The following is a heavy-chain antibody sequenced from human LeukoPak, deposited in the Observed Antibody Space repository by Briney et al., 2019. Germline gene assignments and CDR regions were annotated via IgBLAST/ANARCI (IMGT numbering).Heavy chain of an antibody. D-gene: IGHD3-3*01. CDR2: ISYDGSNK. J-gene: IGHJ6*04. CDR1: GFTFSSYA. V-gene: IGHV3-30-3*01. Sequence: GGSLRLSCAASGFTFSSYAMHWVRQAPGKGLEWVAVISYDGSNKYYADSVKGRFTISRDNSKNTLYLQMNSLRSDDTAVYYCARANDLDVWGKGTTVTVSS. CDR3: ARANDLDV.